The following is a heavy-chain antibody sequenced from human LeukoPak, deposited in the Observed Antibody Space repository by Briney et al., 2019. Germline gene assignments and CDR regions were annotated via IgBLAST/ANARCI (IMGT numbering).Heavy chain of an antibody. CDR2: INHSGST. Sequence: SETLSLTWAVYGGSFSGYYWSWIRQPPGKGLEWIGEINHSGSTNYNPSLKSRVTISLDTSKNQFSLKLSSVTAADTAVYHCARQVRDSRGPWYYFESWGQGNLVTVSS. J-gene: IGHJ4*02. CDR1: GGSFSGYY. V-gene: IGHV4-34*01. CDR3: ARQVRDSRGPWYYFES. D-gene: IGHD3-22*01.